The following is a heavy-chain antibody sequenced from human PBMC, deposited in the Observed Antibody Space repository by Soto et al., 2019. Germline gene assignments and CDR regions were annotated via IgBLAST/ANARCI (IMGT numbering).Heavy chain of an antibody. D-gene: IGHD3-22*01. Sequence: PGGSLRLSCAASGFLFNSYSMNWVRQAPGKGLEWVASISNTGAYIYSADSVKGRFTISRDNTQNSLFLQMNSLSAEDTAVYYCARDYYDSAVYYLGGSFDLRGQGKMVTISS. J-gene: IGHJ3*01. CDR1: GFLFNSYS. CDR2: ISNTGAYI. V-gene: IGHV3-21*01. CDR3: ARDYYDSAVYYLGGSFDL.